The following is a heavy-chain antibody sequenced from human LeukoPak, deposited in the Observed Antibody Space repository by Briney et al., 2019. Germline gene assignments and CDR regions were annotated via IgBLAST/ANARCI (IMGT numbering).Heavy chain of an antibody. D-gene: IGHD2-15*01. CDR1: GFTFSSYS. CDR2: ISSSSSYI. CDR3: ARDGADVVAATGGVGY. Sequence: PGGSLRLSCAASGFTFSSYSMNWVRQAPGKGLEWVSSISSSSSYIYYADSVKGRFTISRDNAKNSLYLQMNSLRAEDTAVYYCARDGADVVAATGGVGYWGQGTLATVSS. V-gene: IGHV3-21*01. J-gene: IGHJ4*02.